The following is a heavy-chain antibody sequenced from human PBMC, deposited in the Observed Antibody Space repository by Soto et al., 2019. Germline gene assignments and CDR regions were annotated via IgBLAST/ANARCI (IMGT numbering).Heavy chain of an antibody. CDR2: VSDDGSKI. CDR3: AKGFFYMDV. J-gene: IGHJ6*03. V-gene: IGHV3-30*18. Sequence: QAQLVESGGGVVQPGGSMRVSCAASGFIFRNFGMHWVRQAPGKGLEWVAVVSDDGSKIYYGDSVKGRFTISRDNFKNMVYLQMNSLTPEDTAVYFCAKGFFYMDVWGKGTTVTVSS. D-gene: IGHD3-10*01. CDR1: GFIFRNFG.